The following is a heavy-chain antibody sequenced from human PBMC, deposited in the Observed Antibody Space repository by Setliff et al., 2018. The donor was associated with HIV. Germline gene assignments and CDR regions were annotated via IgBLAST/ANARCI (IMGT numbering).Heavy chain of an antibody. Sequence: PSETLSLTCSVSGGSISSGYYWGWIRQPPGKGLEWIGSIYHSGSTFYNPSLKSRVTLSLDTSKNQFSLKLTSVTAADMALYYCARQQTALFVDYWGQGTLVTVSS. CDR1: GGSISSGYY. CDR2: IYHSGST. J-gene: IGHJ4*02. CDR3: ARQQTALFVDY. V-gene: IGHV4-38-2*02. D-gene: IGHD2-21*02.